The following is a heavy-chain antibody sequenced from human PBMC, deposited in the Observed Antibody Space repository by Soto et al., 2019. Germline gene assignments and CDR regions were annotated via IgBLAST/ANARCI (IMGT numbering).Heavy chain of an antibody. Sequence: QVQLVESGGGVVQPGRSLRLSCAASGFTFSIYGMHWVRHAPGKGLEWVAMISFDGSEKYYTDSVKGRFHISRDSSKNTMYLQMDSLRVAATAVYYCARDRRLYYSDAFDIWGQGTTVTVSS. J-gene: IGHJ3*02. CDR3: ARDRRLYYSDAFDI. V-gene: IGHV3-30*03. D-gene: IGHD1-26*01. CDR2: ISFDGSEK. CDR1: GFTFSIYG.